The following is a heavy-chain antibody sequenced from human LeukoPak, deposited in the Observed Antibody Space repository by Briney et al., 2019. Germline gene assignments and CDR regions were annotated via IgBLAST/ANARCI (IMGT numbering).Heavy chain of an antibody. CDR3: ARAHSGSYPGY. CDR2: INPSGGST. D-gene: IGHD1-26*01. J-gene: IGHJ4*02. V-gene: IGHV1-46*01. CDR1: GYTFTSYY. Sequence: ASVKVSXKASGYTFTSYYMHWVRQAPGQGLGWMGIINPSGGSTSYAQKFQGRVMMTRDTSTSTVYMELSSLRSEDTAVYYCARAHSGSYPGYWGQGTLVTVSS.